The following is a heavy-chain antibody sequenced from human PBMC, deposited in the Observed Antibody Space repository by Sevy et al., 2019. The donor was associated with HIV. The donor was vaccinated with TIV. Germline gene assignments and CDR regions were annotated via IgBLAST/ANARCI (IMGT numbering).Heavy chain of an antibody. Sequence: SETLSLTCTVSGDSVSSDYWSWIRQPAGKGLEWIGRIYPSGRTNYNPSLKSRVTMSVDTSKNQFSLKMSSVTAADTAAYFCARDYYGDYGWVVDYWGQGTLVTVSS. J-gene: IGHJ4*02. CDR2: IYPSGRT. D-gene: IGHD4-17*01. V-gene: IGHV4-4*07. CDR3: ARDYYGDYGWVVDY. CDR1: GDSVSSDY.